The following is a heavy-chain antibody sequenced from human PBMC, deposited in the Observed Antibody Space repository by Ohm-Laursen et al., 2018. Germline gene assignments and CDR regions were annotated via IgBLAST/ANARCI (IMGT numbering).Heavy chain of an antibody. Sequence: GSSVKVSCKASGYTFTSYGISWVRQAPGQGLEWMGWISAYNGNTNYAQKLQGRVTMTTDTSTSTAYMELRSLRSDDTAVYYCARDRVRSHTAMARGYYYYGMDVWGQGTTVTVSS. CDR1: GYTFTSYG. V-gene: IGHV1-18*01. CDR2: ISAYNGNT. J-gene: IGHJ6*02. CDR3: ARDRVRSHTAMARGYYYYGMDV. D-gene: IGHD5-18*01.